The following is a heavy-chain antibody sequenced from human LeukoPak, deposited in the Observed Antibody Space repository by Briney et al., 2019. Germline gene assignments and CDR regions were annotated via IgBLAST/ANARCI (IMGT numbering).Heavy chain of an antibody. CDR3: ARDKRVVPAAISSILYYYGMDV. CDR1: GYTFTSYG. V-gene: IGHV1-18*01. J-gene: IGHJ6*02. D-gene: IGHD2-2*02. Sequence: ASVKVSCKASGYTFTSYGISWVRQAPGQGLEWMGWISAYNGNTNYAQKLQGRVTMTTDTSTSTAYMELRSLRSGDTAVYYCARDKRVVPAAISSILYYYGMDVWGQGTTVTVSS. CDR2: ISAYNGNT.